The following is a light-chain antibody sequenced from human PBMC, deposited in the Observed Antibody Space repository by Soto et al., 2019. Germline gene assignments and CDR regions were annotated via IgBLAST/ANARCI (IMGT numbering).Light chain of an antibody. J-gene: IGKJ4*01. V-gene: IGKV1-5*03. CDR3: QQYYTSALT. CDR1: QSISSW. CDR2: KAS. Sequence: DIQMTQPPSTLSASVGDRVTITCLASQSISSWLAWYQQKPGKAPKLLIYKASTLKSGVPSRFSGSGSGTEFTLTISSLQAEDVAVYYCQQYYTSALTFGGGTKVDIK.